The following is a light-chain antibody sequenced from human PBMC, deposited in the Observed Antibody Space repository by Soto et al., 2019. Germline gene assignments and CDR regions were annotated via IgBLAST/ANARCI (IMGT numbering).Light chain of an antibody. J-gene: IGLJ2*01. CDR1: SSDVGGYDY. CDR2: EVS. V-gene: IGLV2-8*01. CDR3: SSYAGSNNVV. Sequence: QSVLTQPPSASGSPGQSVTISWTGTSSDVGGYDYVSWYQQHPGKAPKVMIYEVSKRPSGVPDRFSGSKSGNTASLTVSGLQAEDEADYYCSSYAGSNNVVFGGGTKLTVL.